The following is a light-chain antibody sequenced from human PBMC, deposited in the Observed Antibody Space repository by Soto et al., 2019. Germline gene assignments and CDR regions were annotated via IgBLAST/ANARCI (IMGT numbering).Light chain of an antibody. Sequence: QSALTQPASVSGSPGQSITISCTGTSSDVGAYNYVSWYQQHPGKAPKLIISEVSDRPSGISPRFTGSKSGNMASLTISGLQTEDEADYFCSSYTTTSALVFGGGTKVTVL. CDR3: SSYTTTSALV. J-gene: IGLJ2*01. V-gene: IGLV2-14*01. CDR1: SSDVGAYNY. CDR2: EVS.